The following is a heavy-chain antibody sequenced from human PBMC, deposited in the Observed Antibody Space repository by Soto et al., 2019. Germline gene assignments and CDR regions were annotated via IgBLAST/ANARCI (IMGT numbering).Heavy chain of an antibody. Sequence: SGPTLVNPTETLTLTCTVSGFSLSNARMGVSWIRQPPGKALEWLAHIFSNDEKSYSTSLKSRLTISKDTSKSQVVLTMTNMDPVDTATYYCARSRGYSYGNDFDYWGQGTLVTVSS. CDR3: ARSRGYSYGNDFDY. CDR2: IFSNDEK. V-gene: IGHV2-26*01. D-gene: IGHD5-18*01. J-gene: IGHJ4*02. CDR1: GFSLSNARMG.